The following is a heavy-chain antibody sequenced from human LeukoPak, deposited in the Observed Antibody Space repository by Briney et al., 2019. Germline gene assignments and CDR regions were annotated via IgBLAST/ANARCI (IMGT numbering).Heavy chain of an antibody. V-gene: IGHV4-39*07. CDR3: ARDMWLEMIVAPDAFDI. CDR1: GGSISSSSYY. J-gene: IGHJ3*02. Sequence: SETLSLTCTVSGGSISSSSYYWGWIRQPPGKGLEWIGSIYYSGSTYYNPSLKSRVTISVDTSKNQFSLKLSSVTAADTAVYYCARDMWLEMIVAPDAFDIWGQGTMVTVSS. D-gene: IGHD3-22*01. CDR2: IYYSGST.